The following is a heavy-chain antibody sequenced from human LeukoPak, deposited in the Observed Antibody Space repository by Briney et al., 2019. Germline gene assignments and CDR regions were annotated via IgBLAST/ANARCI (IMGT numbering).Heavy chain of an antibody. D-gene: IGHD6-19*01. CDR2: IIPIFGTA. CDR1: GGTFSSYA. J-gene: IGHJ6*03. CDR3: ARVMVLGSGWYGYYMDV. V-gene: IGHV1-69*05. Sequence: SVRVSCKASGGTFSSYAISWVRQAPGQGLEWMGGIIPIFGTANYAQKFQGRVTSTTDESPSTAYLELSSLRSEDTAASYCARVMVLGSGWYGYYMDVWGKGTTVTVSS.